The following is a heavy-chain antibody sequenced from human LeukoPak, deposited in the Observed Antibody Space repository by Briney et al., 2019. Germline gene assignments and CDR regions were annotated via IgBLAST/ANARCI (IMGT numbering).Heavy chain of an antibody. J-gene: IGHJ4*02. Sequence: SETLSLTCTVPGGSISSYYWSWIRHPPGKGLEWLGDIHYSGSTNYNPSLKSRVTISVDMSKNQFSLKLTSVTAADTAVYYCARWGSYSSSSTFRYWGQGTLVTVSS. V-gene: IGHV4-59*01. CDR2: IHYSGST. CDR1: GGSISSYY. CDR3: ARWGSYSSSSTFRY. D-gene: IGHD6-6*01.